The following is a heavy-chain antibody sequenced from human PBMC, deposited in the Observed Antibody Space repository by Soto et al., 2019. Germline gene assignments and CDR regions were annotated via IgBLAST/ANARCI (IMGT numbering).Heavy chain of an antibody. Sequence: SVKVSCKASGGTFSSYTISWVRQAPGQGLEWMGRIIPILGIANYAQKFQGRVTITADKSTSTAYMELSSLRSEDTAVYYCARDSLTIFGVRGGWFDPWGQGTLVTVSS. V-gene: IGHV1-69*04. D-gene: IGHD3-3*01. CDR3: ARDSLTIFGVRGGWFDP. CDR1: GGTFSSYT. J-gene: IGHJ5*02. CDR2: IIPILGIA.